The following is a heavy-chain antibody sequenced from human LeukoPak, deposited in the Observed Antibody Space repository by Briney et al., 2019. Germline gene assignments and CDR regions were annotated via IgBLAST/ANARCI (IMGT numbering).Heavy chain of an antibody. D-gene: IGHD3-16*01. V-gene: IGHV3-64D*09. Sequence: GGSLRLSCSASGFTFSTYPMHWVRQAPGKELEYVSDVSSSGGSAFYADSVRGRFTISRDNSKNTLYLQMSSLRAEDKAVYYCVEQTGGVVYWGQGTLVSVSS. CDR1: GFTFSTYP. CDR2: VSSSGGSA. J-gene: IGHJ4*02. CDR3: VEQTGGVVY.